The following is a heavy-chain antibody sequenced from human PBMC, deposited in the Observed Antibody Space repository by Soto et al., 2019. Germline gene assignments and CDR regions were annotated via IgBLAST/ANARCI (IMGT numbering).Heavy chain of an antibody. Sequence: QVQLVESGGGVVQPGRSLRLSCAASGFTFSSYGMHWVRQAPGKGLEWVAVIWYDGSNKYYADSVKGRFTISRDNSKNTLYLQMNRLRAGDTAVYYCARDGPVGYYGMDVWGQGTTVTVSS. V-gene: IGHV3-33*01. CDR3: ARDGPVGYYGMDV. CDR2: IWYDGSNK. CDR1: GFTFSSYG. D-gene: IGHD1-26*01. J-gene: IGHJ6*02.